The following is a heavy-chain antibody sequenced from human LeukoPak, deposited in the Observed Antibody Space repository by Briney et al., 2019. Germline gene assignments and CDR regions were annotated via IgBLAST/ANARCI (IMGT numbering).Heavy chain of an antibody. J-gene: IGHJ3*02. CDR2: INHSGST. V-gene: IGHV4-34*01. D-gene: IGHD4-17*01. CDR3: ARRTRTYGDYVGDAFDI. Sequence: PSETLSLTCAVYGGSFSGYYWSWIRQPPGKGLEWIGEINHSGSTNYNPSLKSRVTISVDTSKNQFSLKLSSVTAADTAVYYCARRTRTYGDYVGDAFDIWGQGTMSPSLQ. CDR1: GGSFSGYY.